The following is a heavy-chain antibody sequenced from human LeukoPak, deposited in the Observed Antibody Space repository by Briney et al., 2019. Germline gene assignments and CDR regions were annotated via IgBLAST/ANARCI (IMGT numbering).Heavy chain of an antibody. D-gene: IGHD4-17*01. V-gene: IGHV3-23*01. CDR2: ISDSGGSA. CDR1: GFTFSSYA. J-gene: IGHJ3*02. Sequence: PGGSLRLSCAASGFTFSSYAMTWVRQAPGMGLEWVSGISDSGGSAYYADSVKGRFTISRDNSKNTLYLQMNSLRAEDTAVYYCAEGMTTVTIDAFDIWGQGTMVTVSS. CDR3: AEGMTTVTIDAFDI.